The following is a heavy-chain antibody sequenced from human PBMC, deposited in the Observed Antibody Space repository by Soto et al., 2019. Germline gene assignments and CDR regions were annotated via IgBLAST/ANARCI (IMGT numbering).Heavy chain of an antibody. V-gene: IGHV3-23*01. CDR3: VKDAPRTCV. J-gene: IGHJ6*02. CDR2: ICRDGRCT. Sequence: EVQLLASGGSLVQPGGSLGLYCAASEVTFSTYPMTWVPPAPGNVLWWVSSICRDGRCTSYAESVKGRVTISRCNSKHTVSLQMNSLIAEDTAVYYSVKDAPRTCVCGQGTTVTVSS. CDR1: EVTFSTYP.